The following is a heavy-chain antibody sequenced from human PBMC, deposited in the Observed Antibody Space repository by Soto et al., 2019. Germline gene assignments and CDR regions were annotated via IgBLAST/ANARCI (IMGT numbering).Heavy chain of an antibody. CDR3: ARDTSPFYYDSSGYSNFDY. V-gene: IGHV1-46*01. CDR1: GYAFTTYY. CDR2: IDPGRDTT. J-gene: IGHJ4*02. Sequence: QVQLVQSGAEVKKPGASLMVSCKASGYAFTTYYLHWVRQAPGQGLEWMGVIDPGRDTTMYAQNFQGRITMTRDTSTNTFYMELSSLRSDDTAVYYCARDTSPFYYDSSGYSNFDYWGQGTLVTVSS. D-gene: IGHD3-22*01.